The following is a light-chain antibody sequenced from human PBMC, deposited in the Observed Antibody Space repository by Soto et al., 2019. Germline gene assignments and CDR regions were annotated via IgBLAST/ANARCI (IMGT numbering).Light chain of an antibody. J-gene: IGKJ2*01. V-gene: IGKV1-5*03. Sequence: DIQMTQSPSTLSASVGDRVTITCRASQSISSWLAWYQQKQGKAPKLLIYKASNLEGGVPSRFSGSGSGTEFTLTISSLQPDDFATYYCQQYNSYLYTFGQGTKLEIK. CDR3: QQYNSYLYT. CDR1: QSISSW. CDR2: KAS.